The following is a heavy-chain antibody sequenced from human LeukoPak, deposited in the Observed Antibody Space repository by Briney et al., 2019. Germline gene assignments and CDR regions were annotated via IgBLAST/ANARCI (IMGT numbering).Heavy chain of an antibody. D-gene: IGHD3-22*01. CDR3: AQNTPPVYDSRDYDSFDYSYFYMDV. V-gene: IGHV4-59*12. Sequence: SETLSLTCTVSGGSLRNYYWSWIRQPPGKGLEWIGYMYYRGGTNYNPSLKSRVTILVDASKNQFSLRLSSLTPADTAVDFCAQNTPPVYDSRDYDSFDYSYFYMDVWGKGTTVTVS. CDR1: GGSLRNYY. CDR2: MYYRGGT. J-gene: IGHJ6*03.